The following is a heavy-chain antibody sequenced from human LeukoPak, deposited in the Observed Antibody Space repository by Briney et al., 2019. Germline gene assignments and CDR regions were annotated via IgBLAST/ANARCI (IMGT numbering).Heavy chain of an antibody. CDR2: ISSSSSYI. J-gene: IGHJ5*02. V-gene: IGHV3-21*04. Sequence: GGSLRLSCAASGFTFSSYGMHWVRQAPGKGLEWVSSISSSSSYIYYADSVKGRFTISRDNSKNTLYLQMNSLRAEDTAVYYCARELPYYYGSLDPWGQGTLVTVSS. CDR3: ARELPYYYGSLDP. D-gene: IGHD3-10*01. CDR1: GFTFSSYG.